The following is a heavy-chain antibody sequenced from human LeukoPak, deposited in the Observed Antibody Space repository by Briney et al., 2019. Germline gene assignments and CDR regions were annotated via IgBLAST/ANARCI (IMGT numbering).Heavy chain of an antibody. CDR1: GFTFNGHW. V-gene: IGHV3-74*01. D-gene: IGHD6-13*01. J-gene: IGHJ4*02. CDR3: AKRGGMYPAHYFDY. Sequence: PGGSLRLSCEASGFTFNGHWMHWVRQAPGKGLVWVSLINGDGSTISYADSVKGRFTISRDNSKNTLYLQMNSLRAEDTAVYYCAKRGGMYPAHYFDYWGQGTLVTVSS. CDR2: INGDGSTI.